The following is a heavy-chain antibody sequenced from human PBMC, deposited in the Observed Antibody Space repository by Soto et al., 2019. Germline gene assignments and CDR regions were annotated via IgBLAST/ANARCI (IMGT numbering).Heavy chain of an antibody. D-gene: IGHD4-17*01. CDR1: GFTFSSYG. Sequence: PGGSLRLSCAASGFTFSSYGMHWVRQAPGKGLEWVAVIWYDGSNKYYADSVKGRFTISRDNAKNTLYLQMNSLRAEDTAVYYCARVDYGDYRYIDYWGQGTLVTVSS. J-gene: IGHJ4*02. V-gene: IGHV3-33*01. CDR2: IWYDGSNK. CDR3: ARVDYGDYRYIDY.